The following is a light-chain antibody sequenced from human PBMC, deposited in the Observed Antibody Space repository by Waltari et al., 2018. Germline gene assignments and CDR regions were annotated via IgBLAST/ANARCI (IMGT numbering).Light chain of an antibody. J-gene: IGKJ5*01. CDR3: QQYYNTPT. CDR1: QSVLYSSNNKNY. V-gene: IGKV4-1*01. CDR2: WAS. Sequence: DIVMTQSPDSLAVSLGERATINCKSSQSVLYSSNNKNYLAWYQQKPGQPPKLLIYWASTRESGVPDRFSGSGSGTDFTLTSSSLQAEDVAVYYCQQYYNTPTFGQGTRLEIK.